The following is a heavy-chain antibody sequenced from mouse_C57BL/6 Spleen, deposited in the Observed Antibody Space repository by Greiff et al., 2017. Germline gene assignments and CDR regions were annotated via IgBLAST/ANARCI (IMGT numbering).Heavy chain of an antibody. CDR2: ISSGGDYI. V-gene: IGHV5-9-1*02. CDR3: TRDRYYGSSFAMDY. D-gene: IGHD1-1*01. CDR1: GFTFSSYA. Sequence: VQLKESGEGLVKPGGSLKLSCAASGFTFSSYAMSWVRQTPEKRLEWVAYISSGGDYISYADTVKGRFTISRDNARNTLYLQMSSLKSEDTAMYYCTRDRYYGSSFAMDYWGKGTSGTVSA. J-gene: IGHJ4*01.